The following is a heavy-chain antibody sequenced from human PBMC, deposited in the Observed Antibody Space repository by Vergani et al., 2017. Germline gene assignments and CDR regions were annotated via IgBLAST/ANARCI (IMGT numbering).Heavy chain of an antibody. CDR3: ARLSGSYYADY. CDR2: IYYSGST. D-gene: IGHD1-26*01. V-gene: IGHV4-59*08. Sequence: QVQLQESGPGLVKPSETLSLTCTVSGGSISSYYWSWIRQPPGKGLEWFGYIYYSGSTNSNPSLKIRVTISVDTSNNQFSLKMGAVTAAATAVYYCARLSGSYYADYWGQGTLVTVSS. J-gene: IGHJ4*02. CDR1: GGSISSYY.